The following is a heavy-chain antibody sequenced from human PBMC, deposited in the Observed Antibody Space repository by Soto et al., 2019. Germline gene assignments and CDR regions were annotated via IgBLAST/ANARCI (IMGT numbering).Heavy chain of an antibody. V-gene: IGHV1-18*01. CDR1: GFTFTSYA. Sequence: ASVKVSCKASGFTFTSYAITWVRQAPGQGPEWMGWISPYNDNTKYAQKFQGRVTMTTDTSIRTAYMEMRSLRSDDTAVYYCAVTTGDWGQGTKVTLSS. D-gene: IGHD1-1*01. CDR2: ISPYNDNT. J-gene: IGHJ4*02. CDR3: AVTTGD.